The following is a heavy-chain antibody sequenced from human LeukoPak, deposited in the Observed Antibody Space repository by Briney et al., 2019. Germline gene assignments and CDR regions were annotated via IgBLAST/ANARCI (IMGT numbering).Heavy chain of an antibody. D-gene: IGHD3-22*01. CDR2: ISGSGGST. CDR1: GFTFSSYA. CDR3: AKDQKVYDSSGYYTYFDY. V-gene: IGHV3-23*01. Sequence: GGSLRLSCAASGFTFSSYAMSWVRQAPGKGLEWVSAISGSGGSTYYADSVKGRFTVSRDNSKNTLYLQMNSLRAEDTAVYYCAKDQKVYDSSGYYTYFDYWGQGTLVTVSS. J-gene: IGHJ4*02.